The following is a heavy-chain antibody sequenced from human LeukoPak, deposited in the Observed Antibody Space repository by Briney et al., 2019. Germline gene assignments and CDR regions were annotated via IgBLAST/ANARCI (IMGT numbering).Heavy chain of an antibody. Sequence: GESLQISFKGSGYSFTSYWIGWVRQMPGKGLEWMGIIYPGDSDTRYSPSFQGQVTISADKSISTAYLQWSSLKASDTAMYYCARHGGVAAAGTPHYYYYYMDVWGKGTTVTVSS. CDR2: IYPGDSDT. D-gene: IGHD6-13*01. J-gene: IGHJ6*03. V-gene: IGHV5-51*01. CDR3: ARHGGVAAAGTPHYYYYYMDV. CDR1: GYSFTSYW.